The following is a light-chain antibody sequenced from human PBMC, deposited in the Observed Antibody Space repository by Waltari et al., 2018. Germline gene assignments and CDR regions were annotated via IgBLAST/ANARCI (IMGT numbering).Light chain of an antibody. V-gene: IGLV1-44*01. CDR1: SSNIGSNA. Sequence: QSALTQPPSASGTPGPRVIISCSGSSSNIGSNAVSLYRQFPGTAPRLLIYSNSEPTSGVPDRFSGSKSGTSASLTISGLQSDDAADYYCATWDDRQTGYVVFGGGTKLTVL. CDR2: SNS. CDR3: ATWDDRQTGYVV. J-gene: IGLJ2*01.